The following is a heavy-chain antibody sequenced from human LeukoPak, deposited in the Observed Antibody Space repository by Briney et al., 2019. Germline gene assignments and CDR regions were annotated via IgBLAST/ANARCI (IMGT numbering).Heavy chain of an antibody. Sequence: ASVKVSCKASGYTFTSYGISWVRQAPGQGLEWMGWISAYNGNTNYAQKLQGRVTMTTDTSTSTAYMELRSLRSDDTAVYYCARNKDEIVVVPAAAYYYYYYYMDVWGKGTTVTVSS. J-gene: IGHJ6*03. V-gene: IGHV1-18*01. CDR3: ARNKDEIVVVPAAAYYYYYYYMDV. D-gene: IGHD2-2*01. CDR2: ISAYNGNT. CDR1: GYTFTSYG.